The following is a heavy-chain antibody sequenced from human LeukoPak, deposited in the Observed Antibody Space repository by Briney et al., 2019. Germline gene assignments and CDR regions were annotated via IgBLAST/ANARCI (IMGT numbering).Heavy chain of an antibody. J-gene: IGHJ4*02. CDR2: ISSSSSYI. Sequence: PGGALRLSCAASGFTFSTYSMNWVRQAPGKGLEWVSSISSSSSYIYYADSVEGRFTISRDNAKISLYLQMNSLRAEDTAVYYCAREVMVRGEYGFDYWGQGTLVTVSS. D-gene: IGHD3-10*01. V-gene: IGHV3-21*01. CDR1: GFTFSTYS. CDR3: AREVMVRGEYGFDY.